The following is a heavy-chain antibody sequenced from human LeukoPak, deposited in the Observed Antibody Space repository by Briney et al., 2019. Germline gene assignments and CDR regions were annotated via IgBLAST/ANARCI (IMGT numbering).Heavy chain of an antibody. CDR3: ARDVDIVVVPAAPDWYFDL. CDR1: GYTFTGYY. J-gene: IGHJ2*01. Sequence: ASVKVSCKASGYTFTGYYMHWVRQAPGQGLEWMGWINPNSGGTNYAQKFQGRVTMTRDTSISTAYMELSRLRSDDTAVYYCARDVDIVVVPAAPDWYFDLWGRGTLVTASS. D-gene: IGHD2-2*03. CDR2: INPNSGGT. V-gene: IGHV1-2*02.